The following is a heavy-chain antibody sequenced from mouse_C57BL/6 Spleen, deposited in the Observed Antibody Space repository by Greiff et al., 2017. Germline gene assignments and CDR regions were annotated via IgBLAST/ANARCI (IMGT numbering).Heavy chain of an antibody. CDR2: ISDGGSYT. J-gene: IGHJ3*01. V-gene: IGHV5-4*03. Sequence: EVMLVESGGGLVKPGGSLKLSCAASGFTFSSYAMSWVRQTPEKRLEWVATISDGGSYTYYPDNVKGRFTISRDKAKNNLYLQMSHLKSEDTAMYYCARAGDFAYWGQGTLVTVSA. CDR1: GFTFSSYA. CDR3: ARAGDFAY. D-gene: IGHD2-13*01.